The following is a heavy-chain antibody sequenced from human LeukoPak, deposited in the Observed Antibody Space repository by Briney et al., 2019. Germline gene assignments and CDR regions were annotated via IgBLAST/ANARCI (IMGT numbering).Heavy chain of an antibody. V-gene: IGHV3-53*01. CDR2: IYSGGST. CDR1: GFTVSSNY. CDR3: ARVYGDYGENYFDY. J-gene: IGHJ4*02. D-gene: IGHD4-17*01. Sequence: GGSLRLSCAASGFTVSSNYMTWVRQAPGKGLEWVSVIYSGGSTYYADSVKGRFTISRDNSKNTLYLQMNSLRAEDTAVYYCARVYGDYGENYFDYWGQGTLVTVSS.